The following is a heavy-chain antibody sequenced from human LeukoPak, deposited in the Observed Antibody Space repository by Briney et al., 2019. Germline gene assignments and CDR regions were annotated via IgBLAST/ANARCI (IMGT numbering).Heavy chain of an antibody. CDR3: ARDAGSSGWYVPGYFDY. J-gene: IGHJ4*02. CDR1: GDSVSSNSAA. Sequence: SQTLSLTCAISGDSVSSNSAAWNWIRQSPSRGLEWLGRTYYRSKWYNDYAVSVKNRITINPDTSKNQFSLQLNSVTPEDTAVYYCARDAGSSGWYVPGYFDYWGQGTLVTVSS. D-gene: IGHD6-19*01. CDR2: TYYRSKWYN. V-gene: IGHV6-1*01.